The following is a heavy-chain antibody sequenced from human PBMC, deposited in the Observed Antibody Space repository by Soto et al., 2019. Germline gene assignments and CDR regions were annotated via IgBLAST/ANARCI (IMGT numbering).Heavy chain of an antibody. D-gene: IGHD3-3*01. CDR1: GFTFSSYS. CDR3: ARDKPRSGYEQFAY. CDR2: INSGSSTI. Sequence: EVQLVESGGGLVQPGGSLRLSCAASGFTFSSYSMNWVRQAPGKGLEWVSYINSGSSTIYYADSVKGRFTITRDNAKNSLYLQLNSLRAEDTAVYYCARDKPRSGYEQFAYWGQGTLVTVSS. J-gene: IGHJ4*02. V-gene: IGHV3-48*01.